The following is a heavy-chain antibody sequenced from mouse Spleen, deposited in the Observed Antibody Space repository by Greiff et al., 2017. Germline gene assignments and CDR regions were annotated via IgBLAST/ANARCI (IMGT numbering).Heavy chain of an antibody. D-gene: IGHD2-4*01. CDR1: GFSLTSYG. J-gene: IGHJ4*01. Sequence: VQLQESGPGLVQPSQSLSITCTVSGFSLTSYGVHWVRQSPGKGLEWLGVIWSGGSTDYNAAFISRLSISKDNSKSQVFFKMNSLQANDTAIYYCARNLGIYYDSHYYAMDYWGQGTSVTVSS. CDR3: ARNLGIYYDSHYYAMDY. V-gene: IGHV2-2*02. CDR2: IWSGGST.